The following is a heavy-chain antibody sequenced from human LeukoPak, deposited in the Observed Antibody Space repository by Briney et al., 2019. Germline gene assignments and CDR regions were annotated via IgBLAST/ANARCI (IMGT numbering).Heavy chain of an antibody. CDR2: IYYSGST. V-gene: IGHV4-39*07. Sequence: PSETLSLTCTVSGGSISSSSYYWGWIRQPPGKGLEWIGSIYYSGSTYYNPSLKSRVTISVDTSKNQFSLKLSSVTAADTAVYYCARVTRAAVGRKSTVDDYWGQGTLVTVSS. J-gene: IGHJ4*02. D-gene: IGHD6-13*01. CDR3: ARVTRAAVGRKSTVDDY. CDR1: GGSISSSSYY.